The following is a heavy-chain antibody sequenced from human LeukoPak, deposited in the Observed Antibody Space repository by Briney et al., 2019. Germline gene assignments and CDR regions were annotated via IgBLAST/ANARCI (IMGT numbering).Heavy chain of an antibody. CDR2: IIPIFGTA. J-gene: IGHJ5*02. D-gene: IGHD3-22*01. V-gene: IGHV1-69*13. Sequence: SVKVSCKASGYTFTSYYMHWVRQAPGQGLEWMGGIIPIFGTANYAQKFQGRVTITADESTSTAYMELSSLRSEDTAVYYCARRGLLLSNWFDPWGQGTLVTVSS. CDR3: ARRGLLLSNWFDP. CDR1: GYTFTSYY.